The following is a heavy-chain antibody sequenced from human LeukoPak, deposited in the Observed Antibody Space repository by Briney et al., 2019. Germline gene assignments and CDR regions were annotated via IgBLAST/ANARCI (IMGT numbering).Heavy chain of an antibody. Sequence: SETLSLTCTVSGGSISNGGYYWSWIRQHPGKGLEWIGYIYYSGSTYYNPSLKSRVTISVDTSKNQFSLKLSSVTAADTAVYYCARAGITGMWYWGQGTLVTVSS. CDR1: GGSISNGGYY. V-gene: IGHV4-31*03. D-gene: IGHD1-20*01. CDR3: ARAGITGMWY. J-gene: IGHJ4*02. CDR2: IYYSGST.